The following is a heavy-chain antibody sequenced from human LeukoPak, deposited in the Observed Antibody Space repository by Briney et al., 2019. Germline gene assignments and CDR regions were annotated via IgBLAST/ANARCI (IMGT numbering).Heavy chain of an antibody. Sequence: GGSLGLSCAASGFTFSDYYMTWIRQAPGKGLEWVSYISSSGSTKYYTDSVKGRFTISRDNAKNSLYLQMNSLRDEDTAVYYCARDDPYSSNYYMDVWAKGTTVTVSS. CDR1: GFTFSDYY. D-gene: IGHD6-19*01. CDR3: ARDDPYSSNYYMDV. J-gene: IGHJ6*03. CDR2: ISSSGSTK. V-gene: IGHV3-11*01.